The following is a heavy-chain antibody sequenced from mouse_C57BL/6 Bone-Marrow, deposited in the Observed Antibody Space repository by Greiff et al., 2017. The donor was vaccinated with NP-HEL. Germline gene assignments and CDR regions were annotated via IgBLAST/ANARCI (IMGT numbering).Heavy chain of an antibody. V-gene: IGHV1-82*01. CDR1: GYAFSSSW. CDR3: ARVDGSSYWFAY. CDR2: IYPGDGDT. Sequence: VQLQQSGPELVKPGASVKISCKASGYAFSSSWMNWVKQRPGKGLEWIGRIYPGDGDTNYNGKFKGKATLTADKSSSTAYMQLSSLTSEDSAVYFCARVDGSSYWFAYWGQGTLVTVSA. D-gene: IGHD1-1*01. J-gene: IGHJ3*01.